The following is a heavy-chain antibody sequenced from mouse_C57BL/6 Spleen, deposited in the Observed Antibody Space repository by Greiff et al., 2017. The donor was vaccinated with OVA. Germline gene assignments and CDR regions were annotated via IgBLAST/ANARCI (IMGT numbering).Heavy chain of an antibody. CDR3: ARGGPFAY. CDR1: GYTFTSYW. V-gene: IGHV1-50*01. CDR2: IDPSDSYT. J-gene: IGHJ3*01. Sequence: QVQLKQSGAELVKPGASVKLSCKASGYTFTSYWMQWVKQRPGQGLEWIGEIDPSDSYTNYNQKFKGKATLTVDTSSSAAYMQLSSLTSEDSAVYYCARGGPFAYWGQGTLVTVSA.